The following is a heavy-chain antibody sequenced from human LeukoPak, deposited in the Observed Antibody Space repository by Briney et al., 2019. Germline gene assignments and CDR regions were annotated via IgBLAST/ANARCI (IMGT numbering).Heavy chain of an antibody. CDR2: ISKDGSEK. CDR1: GFTYSDYW. J-gene: IGHJ5*02. CDR3: VRDATRGGDLDH. V-gene: IGHV3-7*01. Sequence: GGSLRLSCAASGFTYSDYWMMRVRQTPGKGLEWVAQISKDGSEKYYVDSVRGRFTISRDNAKNSLELQMNTLRVEDTAVYFCVRDATRGGDLDHWGQGTLVTVSS. D-gene: IGHD2-21*01.